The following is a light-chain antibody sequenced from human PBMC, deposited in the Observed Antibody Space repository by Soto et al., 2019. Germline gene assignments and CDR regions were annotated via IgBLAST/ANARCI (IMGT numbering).Light chain of an antibody. J-gene: IGKJ1*01. V-gene: IGKV3-20*01. CDR1: QSVSSSY. Sequence: EAVLTQSPGTLSLSPGERATLSCRASQSVSSSYLAWYQQKPGQAPRLLIYGASSRATGIPDRFSGSGSGTDFTLTISRLEPEDFAVYTCQQYDSSPRTFGQGTKVEIK. CDR2: GAS. CDR3: QQYDSSPRT.